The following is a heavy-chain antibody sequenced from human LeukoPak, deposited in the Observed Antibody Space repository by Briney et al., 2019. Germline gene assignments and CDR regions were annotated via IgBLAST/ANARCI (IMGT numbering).Heavy chain of an antibody. CDR3: AHDSSSWPDNWSDP. D-gene: IGHD6-13*01. Sequence: PGGSLRLSCAASGFSFSIYGMSWVRQAPGKGLEWVSAISGSGAGTYYADSVKGRFTISRDNSKNTLYPQMNSLRAEDTAVYYCAHDSSSWPDNWSDPWGQGTLVTVSS. CDR1: GFSFSIYG. J-gene: IGHJ5*02. CDR2: ISGSGAGT. V-gene: IGHV3-23*01.